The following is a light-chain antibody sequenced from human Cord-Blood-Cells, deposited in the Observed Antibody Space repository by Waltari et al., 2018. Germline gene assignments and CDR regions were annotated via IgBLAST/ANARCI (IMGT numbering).Light chain of an antibody. CDR1: SAPSHYP. CDR2: RNSDGTH. Sequence: QLVLPHSPYASACLGASVRPTCTLSSAPSHYPIAWHQQQPEKGPRYLMKRNSDGTHTKGDGLPDRFSGSCSGAERYLTISSLQSEDDADYCCQTWGTGIRVFGGGTKLTVL. V-gene: IGLV4-69*01. CDR3: QTWGTGIRV. J-gene: IGLJ3*02.